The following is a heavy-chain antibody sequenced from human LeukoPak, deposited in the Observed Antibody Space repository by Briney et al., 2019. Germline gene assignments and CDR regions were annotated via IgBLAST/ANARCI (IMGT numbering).Heavy chain of an antibody. CDR3: ARDLTGGYSYGDY. Sequence: PGGSLRLSCAASGFTFSSYEMNWVRQAPGKGLEWVSYISSSGSTIYYADSVKGRFTISRDNAKNSLYPQMNSLRAEDAAVYYCARDLTGGYSYGDYWGQGTLVTVSS. D-gene: IGHD5-18*01. CDR1: GFTFSSYE. J-gene: IGHJ4*02. V-gene: IGHV3-48*03. CDR2: ISSSGSTI.